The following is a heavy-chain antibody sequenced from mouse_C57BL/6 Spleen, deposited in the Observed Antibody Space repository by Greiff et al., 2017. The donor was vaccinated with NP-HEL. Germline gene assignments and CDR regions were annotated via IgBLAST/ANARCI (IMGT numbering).Heavy chain of an antibody. D-gene: IGHD1-1*01. J-gene: IGHJ4*01. Sequence: QVQLQQSGPELVKPGASVKISCKASGYAFSSSWMNWVKQRPGKGLEWIGRIYPGDGDTNYNGKFKGKATLTADKSSSTAYMQLSSLTSEDSAVYFCARYGDSRGAMDYWGQGTSVTVSS. CDR3: ARYGDSRGAMDY. CDR1: GYAFSSSW. V-gene: IGHV1-82*01. CDR2: IYPGDGDT.